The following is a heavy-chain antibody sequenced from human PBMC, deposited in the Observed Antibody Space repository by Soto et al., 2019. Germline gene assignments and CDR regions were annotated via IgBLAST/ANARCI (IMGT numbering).Heavy chain of an antibody. CDR2: INAGNGNT. V-gene: IGHV1-3*01. CDR3: ARWGIAVAGTYYYYGMDV. D-gene: IGHD6-19*01. Sequence: ASLKLSCKASGYTFTSYAVHWVRQAPGQRLEWMGWINAGNGNTKYSQKFQGRVTITRDTSASTAYMELSSLRSEDTAVYYCARWGIAVAGTYYYYGMDVWGQGTTVTVSS. CDR1: GYTFTSYA. J-gene: IGHJ6*02.